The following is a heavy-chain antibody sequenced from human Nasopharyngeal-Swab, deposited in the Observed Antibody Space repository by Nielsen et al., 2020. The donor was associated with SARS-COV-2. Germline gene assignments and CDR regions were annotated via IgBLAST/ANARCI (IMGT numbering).Heavy chain of an antibody. J-gene: IGHJ5*02. D-gene: IGHD5-12*01. Sequence: WIRQPPGKGLEWIGYIYCSGSTYYNPSLKSRVTISVDTSKNQFPLKLSSVTAADTAVYYCASSAVVANINGWFDPWGQGTLITVSS. CDR2: IYCSGST. V-gene: IGHV4-31*02. CDR3: ASSAVVANINGWFDP.